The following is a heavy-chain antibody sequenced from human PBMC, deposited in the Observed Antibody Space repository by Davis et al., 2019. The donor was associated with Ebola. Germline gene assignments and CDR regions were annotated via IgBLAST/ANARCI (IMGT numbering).Heavy chain of an antibody. J-gene: IGHJ6*02. V-gene: IGHV3-66*01. CDR2: IYSGGST. CDR3: AKADTMIVVVITTWNYGMDV. Sequence: GESLKISCAASGFTVSSNYMSWVRQAPGKGLEWVSVIYSGGSTYYADSVKGRFTISRDNSKNTLYLQMNSLRAEDTAVYYCAKADTMIVVVITTWNYGMDVWGQGTTVTVSS. D-gene: IGHD3-22*01. CDR1: GFTVSSNY.